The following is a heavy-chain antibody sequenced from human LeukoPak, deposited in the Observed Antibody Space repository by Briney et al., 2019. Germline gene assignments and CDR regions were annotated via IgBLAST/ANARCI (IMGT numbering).Heavy chain of an antibody. CDR3: ARSAGGGSYWAFDY. D-gene: IGHD1-26*01. V-gene: IGHV3-48*01. J-gene: IGHJ4*02. CDR1: GFTFTSYS. Sequence: GGSLRLSCADSGFTFTSYSMNWVRQAPGKGLEWVSYISSLSTTIYYADSVKGRFTISRDNAKNSLYLQMNFLGAEDTAVYYCARSAGGGSYWAFDYWGQGTLVTVSS. CDR2: ISSLSTTI.